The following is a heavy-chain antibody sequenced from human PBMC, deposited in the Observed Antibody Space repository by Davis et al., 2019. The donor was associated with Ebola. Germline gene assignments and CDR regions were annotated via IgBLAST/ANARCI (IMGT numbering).Heavy chain of an antibody. J-gene: IGHJ3*02. CDR1: GGTFSSYA. V-gene: IGHV1-18*01. D-gene: IGHD2-2*01. Sequence: ASVKVSCKASGGTFSSYAISWVRQAPGQGLEWMGWISAYNGNTNYAQKLQGRVTMTTDTSTSTAYMELRSLRSDDTAVYYCATEPQVVCSSTSCYAFDIWGQGTMVTVSS. CDR3: ATEPQVVCSSTSCYAFDI. CDR2: ISAYNGNT.